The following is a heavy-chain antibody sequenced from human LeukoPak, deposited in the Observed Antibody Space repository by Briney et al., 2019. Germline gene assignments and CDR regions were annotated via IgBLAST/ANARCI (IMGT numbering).Heavy chain of an antibody. D-gene: IGHD2-21*01. J-gene: IGHJ6*04. V-gene: IGHV5-51*01. Sequence: GESLKISCKGSGYSFTSYWIGWVRQMRGKGLEWMGIIYPGDSDTRYSPSFQGQVTISADKSISTAYLQWSSLNASETAMYSCASVSDARITSYDCYTVVSGKGKPVTVSS. CDR2: IYPGDSDT. CDR1: GYSFTSYW. CDR3: ASVSDARITSYDCYTVV.